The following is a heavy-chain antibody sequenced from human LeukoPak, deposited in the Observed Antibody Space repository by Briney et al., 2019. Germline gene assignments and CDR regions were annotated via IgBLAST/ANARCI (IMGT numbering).Heavy chain of an antibody. CDR2: ISGGSSTI. J-gene: IGHJ4*02. V-gene: IGHV3-48*04. Sequence: GGSLRLSCAASGFTFTSYSMNWVRQAPGKGLEWVSYISGGSSTIHYADSVKGRFTISRDNAKNSLYLQMNSLRAEDTAVYHCARGYYDSSGHRFDYWGQGTLVTVSS. CDR3: ARGYYDSSGHRFDY. D-gene: IGHD3-22*01. CDR1: GFTFTSYS.